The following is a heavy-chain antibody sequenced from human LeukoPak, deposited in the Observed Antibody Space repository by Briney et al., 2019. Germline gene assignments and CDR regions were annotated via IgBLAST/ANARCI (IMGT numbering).Heavy chain of an antibody. D-gene: IGHD3-3*01. CDR2: ISAYNGNT. CDR1: GYTFTSYG. J-gene: IGHJ4*02. CDR3: ARGARNYDFWSGYRDSFDSLDY. V-gene: IGHV1-18*01. Sequence: ASVKVSCKASGYTFTSYGISWVRQAPGQGLEWMGWISAYNGNTNYAQKFQGRVTMTRDTSISTAYMELSRLRSDDTAVYYCARGARNYDFWSGYRDSFDSLDYWGQGTLVTVSS.